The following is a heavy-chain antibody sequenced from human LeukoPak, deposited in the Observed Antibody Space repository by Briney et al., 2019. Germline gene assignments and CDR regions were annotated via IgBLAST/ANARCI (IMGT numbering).Heavy chain of an antibody. CDR3: AREKRLLWFGDRHFDY. J-gene: IGHJ4*02. CDR2: FDPEDGET. D-gene: IGHD3-10*01. CDR1: GYTLTELS. V-gene: IGHV1-24*01. Sequence: GASVKVSCKVSGYTLTELSMHWVRQAPGKGLEWMGGFDPEDGETIYAQKFQGRVTITADESTSTAYMELSSLRSEDTAVYYCAREKRLLWFGDRHFDYWGQGTLVTVSS.